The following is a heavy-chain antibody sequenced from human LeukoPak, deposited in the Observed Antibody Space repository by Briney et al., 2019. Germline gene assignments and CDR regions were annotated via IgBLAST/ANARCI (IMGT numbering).Heavy chain of an antibody. D-gene: IGHD6-6*01. Sequence: SETLSLTCTVSGGSISSGGYYWSWIRQHPGKGLEWIGYIYYSGSTYYNPSLKSRVTISVDTSKNQFSLKLSSVTAADTAVYYCARSPPGIAARVGWFDPWGQGTLVTVSS. CDR1: GGSISSGGYY. CDR3: ARSPPGIAARVGWFDP. J-gene: IGHJ5*02. V-gene: IGHV4-31*03. CDR2: IYYSGST.